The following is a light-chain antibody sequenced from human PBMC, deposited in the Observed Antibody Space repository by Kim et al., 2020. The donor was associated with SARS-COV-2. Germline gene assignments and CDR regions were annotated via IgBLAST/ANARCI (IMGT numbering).Light chain of an antibody. CDR2: GAS. CDR1: QSVSSN. V-gene: IGKV3-15*01. Sequence: VAPGEGATLSCRASQSVSSNLAWYQQKPGQAPRLLIYGASTRATGIPARFSGSGSGTEFTLTISSLQSEDFAVYYCQQYNNWPLTFGGGTKVDIK. J-gene: IGKJ4*01. CDR3: QQYNNWPLT.